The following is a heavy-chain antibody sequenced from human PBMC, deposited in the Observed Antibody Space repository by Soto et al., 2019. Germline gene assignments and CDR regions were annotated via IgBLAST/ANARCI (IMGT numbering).Heavy chain of an antibody. CDR3: ARDFTKRSYGVDV. Sequence: ASGKVSCKASGYTFTGAYIHWVRQAPGQGLEWMGCINPNSGGTEFAQKFQGRVTVTRDTSITTVYMEMNRLRSDDTGVYYCARDFTKRSYGVDVWGQGTAVPVS. D-gene: IGHD3-10*01. CDR1: GYTFTGAY. V-gene: IGHV1-2*02. J-gene: IGHJ6*02. CDR2: INPNSGGT.